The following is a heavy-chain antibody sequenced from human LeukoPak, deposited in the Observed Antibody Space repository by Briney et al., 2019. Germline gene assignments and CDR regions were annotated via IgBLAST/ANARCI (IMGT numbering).Heavy chain of an antibody. CDR1: GGTFSSYA. J-gene: IGHJ4*02. D-gene: IGHD1-1*01. Sequence: GASVKVSCKASGGTFSSYAISWVRQAPGQGLEWMGGIIPIFGTANYAQKFQGRVTITADESTSTAYMELSSLRSEDTAVYYCARSTAVQLLYYFDYWGQGTLVTVSS. CDR2: IIPIFGTA. V-gene: IGHV1-69*13. CDR3: ARSTAVQLLYYFDY.